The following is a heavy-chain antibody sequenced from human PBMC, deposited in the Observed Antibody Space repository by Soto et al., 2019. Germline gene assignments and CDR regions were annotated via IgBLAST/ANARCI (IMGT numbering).Heavy chain of an antibody. CDR3: ARGPNLAVASFDS. D-gene: IGHD6-19*01. V-gene: IGHV1-2*02. Sequence: VASVKVSCKASGYPFTGYHMHWVRQAPGQGLEWMGWINCNDGATMYAQKLRGRVTMTRDTSISTAYVELSRLKSDDTALYYCARGPNLAVASFDSWGQGTMVTVSS. CDR1: GYPFTGYH. CDR2: INCNDGAT. J-gene: IGHJ3*02.